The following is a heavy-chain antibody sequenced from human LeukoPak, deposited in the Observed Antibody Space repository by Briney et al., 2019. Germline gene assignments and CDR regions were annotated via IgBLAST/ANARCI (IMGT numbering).Heavy chain of an antibody. D-gene: IGHD3-3*01. Sequence: KPSETLSLTCTVSGGSISTYYWSWIRQPPGKGLEWIGYIYYTGSTNYNLSLKSRVTIPVDTSKNQFSLKLSSVTAADTAVYYCASQYYDFWSGTSNDWLLTDYWGQGTLVTVSS. V-gene: IGHV4-59*01. CDR2: IYYTGST. CDR3: ASQYYDFWSGTSNDWLLTDY. J-gene: IGHJ4*02. CDR1: GGSISTYY.